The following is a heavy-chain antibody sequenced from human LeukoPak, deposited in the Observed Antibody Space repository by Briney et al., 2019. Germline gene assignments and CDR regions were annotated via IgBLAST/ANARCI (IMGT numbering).Heavy chain of an antibody. Sequence: ASVKVSCKASGYTFTSYAMDWVRQAPGQGLEWMGWINTNTGNPTYAQGFTGRFVFSLDTSVNTAYLQISSLKTEDTAVYYCARDPRGGYSNLYPWGQGTLVTVSS. CDR1: GYTFTSYA. V-gene: IGHV7-4-1*02. D-gene: IGHD4-11*01. J-gene: IGHJ5*02. CDR2: INTNTGNP. CDR3: ARDPRGGYSNLYP.